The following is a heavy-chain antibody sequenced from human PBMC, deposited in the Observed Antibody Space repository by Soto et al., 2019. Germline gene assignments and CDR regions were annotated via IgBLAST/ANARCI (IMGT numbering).Heavy chain of an antibody. D-gene: IGHD1-26*01. J-gene: IGHJ4*02. V-gene: IGHV1-69*13. Sequence: SVKVSCKASGGTFSSYAISWARQAPGQGLEWMGGIIPIFGTANYAQKFQGRVTITADESTSTAYMELSSLRSEDTAVYYCARDCSGSYCSCGYRGQGTLATLSS. CDR1: GGTFSSYA. CDR3: ARDCSGSYCSCGY. CDR2: IIPIFGTA.